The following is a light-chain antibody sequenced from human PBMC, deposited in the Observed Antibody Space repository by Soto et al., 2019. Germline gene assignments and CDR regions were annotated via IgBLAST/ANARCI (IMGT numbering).Light chain of an antibody. CDR1: QTISSW. CDR3: QHYNSSSEA. J-gene: IGKJ1*01. Sequence: DIQMTQSPSTLSGSVGDRVTITCRASQTISSWLAWYQQKPGKAPKLLIYKASTLKSGVPSRFSGSGSGTEFPLTISSLQPDALPPHSCQHYNSSSEASGQGTKVDIK. V-gene: IGKV1-5*03. CDR2: KAS.